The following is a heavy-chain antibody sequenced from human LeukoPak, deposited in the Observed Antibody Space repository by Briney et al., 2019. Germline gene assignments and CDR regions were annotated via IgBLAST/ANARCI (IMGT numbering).Heavy chain of an antibody. J-gene: IGHJ4*02. CDR3: ARPYWGYYFDN. V-gene: IGHV3-21*01. CDR2: IGTDGGYI. Sequence: GGSLRLSCAASGFIFSNYNMNWLRQAPGKGLEWVATIGTDGGYIYYADSVKGRFTIPRDNAKSSLYLQMNSLRAEDTAVYYCARPYWGYYFDNWGQGTLVTVSS. CDR1: GFIFSNYN. D-gene: IGHD7-27*01.